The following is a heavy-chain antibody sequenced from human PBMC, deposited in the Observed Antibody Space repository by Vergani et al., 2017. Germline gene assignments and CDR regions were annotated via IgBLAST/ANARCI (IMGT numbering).Heavy chain of an antibody. J-gene: IGHJ6*03. CDR3: ARVNTETNGHLYYYYYMDV. CDR1: GGSFTSYH. CDR2: IDHTGRP. V-gene: IGHV4-34*01. Sequence: QVQLQQWGGGLLKPSETLSLTCVVNGGSFTSYHWTWIRQSPGEGLEWVGDIDHTGRPDYNPSRKSRLTMSVEKSRNQFSLTLNSVTATDTAIYFCARVNTETNGHLYYYYYMDVWGQGTAVTVS. D-gene: IGHD4-11*01.